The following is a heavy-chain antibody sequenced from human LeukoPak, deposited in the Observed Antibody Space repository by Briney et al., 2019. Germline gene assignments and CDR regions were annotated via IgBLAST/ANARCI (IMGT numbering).Heavy chain of an antibody. CDR1: GLIFNDHA. J-gene: IGHJ3*02. CDR2: ITWDSSNT. CDR3: ARASYYYDTSGLGAFDM. D-gene: IGHD3-22*01. Sequence: GGSLRLSCAASGLIFNDHAMYWVRQPPGKGLEWVSAITWDSSNTGYADSVKGRFTISRDNAKNSLYLQMNSLRPEDTALYYCARASYYYDTSGLGAFDMWGQGTMVTVSS. V-gene: IGHV3-9*01.